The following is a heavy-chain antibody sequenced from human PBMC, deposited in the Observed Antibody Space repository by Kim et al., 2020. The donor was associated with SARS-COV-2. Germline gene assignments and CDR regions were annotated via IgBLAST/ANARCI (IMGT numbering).Heavy chain of an antibody. Sequence: KTKCSPKFQDRVTITRDTDASTAYLELSSLGSEDTAVYYCAGGVELLLDYWGQGTLVTVSS. V-gene: IGHV1-3*01. CDR2: KT. J-gene: IGHJ4*02. D-gene: IGHD2-15*01. CDR3: AGGVELLLDY.